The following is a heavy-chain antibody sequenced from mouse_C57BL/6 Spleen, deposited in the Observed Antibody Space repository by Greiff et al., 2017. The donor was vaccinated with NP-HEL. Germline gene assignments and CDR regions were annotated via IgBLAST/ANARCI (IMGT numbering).Heavy chain of an antibody. V-gene: IGHV1-26*01. CDR2: INPNNGGT. D-gene: IGHD2-4*01. J-gene: IGHJ3*01. CDR3: AAGGYDYEFAY. Sequence: EVQLQQSGPELVKPGASVKISCKASGYTFTDYYMNWVKQSHGKSLEWIGDINPNNGGTSYNQKFKGKATLTVDKSSSTAYMELRSLTSEDSAVYYCAAGGYDYEFAYWGQGTLVTVSA. CDR1: GYTFTDYY.